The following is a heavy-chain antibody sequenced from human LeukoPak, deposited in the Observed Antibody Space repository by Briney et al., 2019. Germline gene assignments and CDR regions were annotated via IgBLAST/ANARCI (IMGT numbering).Heavy chain of an antibody. D-gene: IGHD6-19*01. CDR1: GGSISSYY. CDR2: IYYSGST. J-gene: IGHJ4*02. V-gene: IGHV4-59*01. CDR3: ARGSSSGWPPLYYFDD. Sequence: SETLSLTCTVSGGSISSYYWSWIRQPPGKGLEWIGYIYYSGSTNYNPSLKSRVTISVDTSKNQFSLKLSSVTAADTAVYHCARGSSSGWPPLYYFDDWGQGTLVTVSS.